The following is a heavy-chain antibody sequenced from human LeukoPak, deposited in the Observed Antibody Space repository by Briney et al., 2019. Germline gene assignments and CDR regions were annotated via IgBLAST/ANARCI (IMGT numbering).Heavy chain of an antibody. D-gene: IGHD6-19*01. CDR1: GYIFIGYV. J-gene: IGHJ4*02. Sequence: ASVKVSCLASGYIFIGYVNHGVRQATGQGREWMGWMNLNSCNTGYAQKFQGRVSMTRDTMTGDTSTSTAYMELSSLKFDDTAVYYCAISNGWTHYAHWGQGTLVTVSS. CDR2: MNLNSCNT. V-gene: IGHV1-8*01. CDR3: AISNGWTHYAH.